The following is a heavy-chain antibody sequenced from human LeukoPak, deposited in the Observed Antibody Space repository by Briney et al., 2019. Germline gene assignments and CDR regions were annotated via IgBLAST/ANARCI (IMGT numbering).Heavy chain of an antibody. V-gene: IGHV3-15*01. Sequence: GGSLRLSCAASGFTFSNAWISWVRQAPGKGLEWVGRIKSKTDGGTTDYAAPVKGRFTISRDDSKNTLYLQMNSLKTEDTAVYYCTTATSYYDFWSGYLYWGQGTLVTVSS. CDR1: GFTFSNAW. J-gene: IGHJ4*02. CDR3: TTATSYYDFWSGYLY. CDR2: IKSKTDGGTT. D-gene: IGHD3-3*01.